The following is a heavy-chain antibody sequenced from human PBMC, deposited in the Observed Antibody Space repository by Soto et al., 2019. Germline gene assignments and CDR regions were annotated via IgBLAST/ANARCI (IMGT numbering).Heavy chain of an antibody. V-gene: IGHV4-34*01. CDR1: GGSFSGYY. CDR2: INHSGST. CDR3: ARNGLRCFDY. J-gene: IGHJ4*02. D-gene: IGHD4-17*01. Sequence: PSETLSLTCAVYGGSFSGYYWSWIRQPPGKGLEWIGEINHSGSTNYNPSLKSRVTISVDTSKNQFSLKLSSVTAADTAVYYCARNGLRCFDYWGRGTLVTVSS.